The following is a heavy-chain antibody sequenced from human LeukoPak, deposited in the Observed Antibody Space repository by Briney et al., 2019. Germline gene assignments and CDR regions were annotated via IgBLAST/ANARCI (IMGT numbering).Heavy chain of an antibody. V-gene: IGHV1-2*02. J-gene: IGHJ4*02. CDR2: INPNSGGT. D-gene: IGHD6-13*01. CDR1: GYTFTGYY. Sequence: ASVKVSCKASGYTFTGYYMHWVRQAPAQGLEWMGWINPNSGGTNYAQKFQGRVTMTRDTSISTAYMELSRLRSDDTAVYYCARVKEGSSWYFDYWGQGTLVTVSS. CDR3: ARVKEGSSWYFDY.